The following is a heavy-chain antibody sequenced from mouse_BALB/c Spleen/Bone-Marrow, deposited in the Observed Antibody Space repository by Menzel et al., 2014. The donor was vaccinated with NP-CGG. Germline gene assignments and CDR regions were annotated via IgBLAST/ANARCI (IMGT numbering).Heavy chain of an antibody. V-gene: IGHV2-6-1*01. CDR2: IWSDGST. CDR3: ARHDYGSRRAMDY. CDR1: GFSLTSYG. D-gene: IGHD1-1*01. Sequence: VKLVESGPGLVAPSQSLSIPCTISGFSLTSYGVHWVRQPPGKGLEWLVVIWSDGSTTYNSALKSRLSISKDNSKSQVFLKMNSLQTDDTAMYYCARHDYGSRRAMDYWGQGTSVTVSS. J-gene: IGHJ4*01.